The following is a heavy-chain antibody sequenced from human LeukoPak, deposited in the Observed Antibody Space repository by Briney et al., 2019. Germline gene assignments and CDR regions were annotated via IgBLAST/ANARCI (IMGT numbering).Heavy chain of an antibody. J-gene: IGHJ4*02. Sequence: SETLSLTCTVSGGSISSSSYYWGWIRQPPGKGLEWIGSVHYSGSTYYNPSLKSRATISVDTSKNQFSLKLSSVTAADTAVYYCARAVDSSGYYYSPFDYWGQGTLVTVSS. V-gene: IGHV4-39*01. D-gene: IGHD3-22*01. CDR1: GGSISSSSYY. CDR3: ARAVDSSGYYYSPFDY. CDR2: VHYSGST.